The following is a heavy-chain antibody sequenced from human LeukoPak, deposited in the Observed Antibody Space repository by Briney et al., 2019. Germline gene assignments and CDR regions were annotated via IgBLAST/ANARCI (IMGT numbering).Heavy chain of an antibody. D-gene: IGHD5-18*01. CDR1: GYTFTSYD. J-gene: IGHJ4*02. CDR3: ARGRRRGSPTAMVFFDY. Sequence: GASVKVSCKASGYTFTSYDINWVRQATGQGLEWMGWMNPNSGNTGYAQKFQGRVTMTRNTSISTAYMELSSLRSEDTAVYYCARGRRRGSPTAMVFFDYWGQGTLVTVSS. CDR2: MNPNSGNT. V-gene: IGHV1-8*01.